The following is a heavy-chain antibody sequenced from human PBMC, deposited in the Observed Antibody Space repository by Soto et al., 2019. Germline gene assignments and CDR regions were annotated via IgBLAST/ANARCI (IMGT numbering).Heavy chain of an antibody. CDR1: NGSTSNYY. CDR2: IYYSGST. D-gene: IGHD4-17*01. V-gene: IGHV4-59*01. Sequence: SETLSLTCTVSNGSTSNYYWSWIRQPPGKGLEWIGYIYYSGSTNYNPSLKSRVTISVDTSKNQFSLKLTSVTTADTAVYYCARETTVTTFGWFDPWGQGTLVTVSS. CDR3: ARETTVTTFGWFDP. J-gene: IGHJ5*02.